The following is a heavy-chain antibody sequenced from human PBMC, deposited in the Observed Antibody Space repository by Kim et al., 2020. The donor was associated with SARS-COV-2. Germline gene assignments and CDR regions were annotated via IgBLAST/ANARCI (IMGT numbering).Heavy chain of an antibody. CDR2: XSYDGSNK. CDR1: GFTFSSYG. J-gene: IGHJ4*02. Sequence: GGSLRLSCAASGFTFSSYGMHWVRQAPGKGXEWXAVXSYDGSNKYYADSVKGXFTISRDNSKNTLYLQMNSLRAEDXXVYYCAKDLLGTAMDAFDYWGQGTLVTVSX. CDR3: AKDLLGTAMDAFDY. D-gene: IGHD5-18*01. V-gene: IGHV3-30*18.